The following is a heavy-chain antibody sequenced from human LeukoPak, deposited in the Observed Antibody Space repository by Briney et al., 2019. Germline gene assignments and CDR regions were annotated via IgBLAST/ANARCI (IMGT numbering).Heavy chain of an antibody. Sequence: GGSLRLSCAASGFTFSNYAMNWVRQAPGKGLEWVSSISGSGDDPSYADSVKGRFTISRDNSMNTLYLQMNSLRAEDTAVYYCAKQFVDIWGQGTLVTVSS. CDR2: ISGSGDDP. V-gene: IGHV3-23*01. CDR1: GFTFSNYA. CDR3: AKQFVDI. D-gene: IGHD5-24*01. J-gene: IGHJ5*02.